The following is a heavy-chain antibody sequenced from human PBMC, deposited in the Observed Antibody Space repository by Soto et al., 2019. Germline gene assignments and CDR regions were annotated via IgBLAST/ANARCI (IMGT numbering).Heavy chain of an antibody. J-gene: IGHJ4*02. CDR3: AKDFETSHGPNDY. D-gene: IGHD3-9*01. V-gene: IGHV3-23*01. Sequence: EVPLLESGGGLVQPGESLRLSCVASGFSFSSYGMSWVRQAPGKGLEWASIISGSGDAKYYADSVKGRFTISRDNSKNTMYLQMDSLRAEDTAVYYCAKDFETSHGPNDYWGQGTLVTVSS. CDR1: GFSFSSYG. CDR2: ISGSGDAK.